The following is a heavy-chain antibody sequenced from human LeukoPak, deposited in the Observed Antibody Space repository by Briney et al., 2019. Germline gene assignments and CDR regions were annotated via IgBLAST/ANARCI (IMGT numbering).Heavy chain of an antibody. CDR1: GGFISSYY. CDR2: IYYSGST. V-gene: IGHV4-59*01. D-gene: IGHD5-18*01. CDR3: ARVRIGYTYGVFDY. J-gene: IGHJ4*02. Sequence: SETLSLTCSVSGGFISSYYWSWIRQPPGKGLEWIGYIYYSGSTNYNPSLKSRVTISVDTSKNQFSLKLNSVTAADTAVYYCARVRIGYTYGVFDYWGQGTLVTVSS.